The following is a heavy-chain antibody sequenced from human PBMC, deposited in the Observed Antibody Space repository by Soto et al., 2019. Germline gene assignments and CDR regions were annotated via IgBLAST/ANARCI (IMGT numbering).Heavy chain of an antibody. CDR1: GYTFTTYD. J-gene: IGHJ5*02. Sequence: QVQLVQSGAEVKKPGASVKVSCKASGYTFTTYDINWVRQAPGQGLEWLGWMNPDSGNTGYAQKFQGRVTMTRNTSLSTAYMQSSSLRSEDTAVYYCARTYHGGFDPWGQGTLVTVSS. CDR2: MNPDSGNT. V-gene: IGHV1-8*01. CDR3: ARTYHGGFDP. D-gene: IGHD2-2*01.